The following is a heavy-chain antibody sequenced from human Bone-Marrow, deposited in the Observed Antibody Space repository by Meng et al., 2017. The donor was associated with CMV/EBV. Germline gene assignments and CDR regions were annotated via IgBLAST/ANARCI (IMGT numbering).Heavy chain of an antibody. D-gene: IGHD3-3*01. Sequence: SETLSLTCTVSGGSVSSGNCYWSWIRQPPGKGLEWIGSIYYSGSTYYNPSLKSRVTISVDTSKNQFSLKLSSVTAADTAVYYCARAGWGDFWSGRTQTNWFDPWGQGTLVTVSS. CDR3: ARAGWGDFWSGRTQTNWFDP. V-gene: IGHV4-39*07. CDR2: IYYSGST. CDR1: GGSVSSGNCY. J-gene: IGHJ5*02.